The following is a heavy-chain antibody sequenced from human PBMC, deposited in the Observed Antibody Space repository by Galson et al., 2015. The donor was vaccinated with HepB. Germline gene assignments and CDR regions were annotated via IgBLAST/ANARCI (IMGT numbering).Heavy chain of an antibody. CDR3: AKVAILGATPHYFDY. V-gene: IGHV3-23*01. J-gene: IGHJ4*02. CDR1: GFRFTKYS. Sequence: SLRLSCATSGFRFTKYSMSWVRQAPGKGLQWLSAITGGGERTYYADSVKGRFPTFRDSTRNTVFLLMTSLRVDDTAVDYCAKVAILGATPHYFDYLGQGTLVTVSS. D-gene: IGHD3-16*01. CDR2: ITGGGERT.